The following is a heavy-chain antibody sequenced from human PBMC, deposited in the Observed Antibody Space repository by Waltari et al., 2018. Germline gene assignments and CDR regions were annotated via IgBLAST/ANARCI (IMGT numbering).Heavy chain of an antibody. D-gene: IGHD3-10*01. CDR2: IYYSGST. CDR3: ASVYSGGSMVQGVIFFDY. J-gene: IGHJ4*02. CDR1: GGSISSSSYY. V-gene: IGHV4-39*07. Sequence: QVQLQESGPGLVKPSGTLSLTCAVSGGSISSSSYYWGWIRQPPGKGLEWIGSIYYSGSTYYNPSLKSRVTISVDTSKNQFSLKLSSVTAADTAVYYCASVYSGGSMVQGVIFFDYWGQGTLVTVSS.